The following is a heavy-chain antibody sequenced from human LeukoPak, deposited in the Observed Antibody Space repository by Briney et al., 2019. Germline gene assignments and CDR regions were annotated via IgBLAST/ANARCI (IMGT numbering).Heavy chain of an antibody. V-gene: IGHV4-38-2*01. CDR3: ARMGFGVVPAATIDY. J-gene: IGHJ4*02. Sequence: PSETLSLTCAVSGYSISSGYYWGWIRQPPGKGLAWIEEINHSGSTNYNPSLKSRVTISVDTSKNQFSLKLSSVTAADTAVYYCARMGFGVVPAATIDYWGQGTLVTVSS. D-gene: IGHD2-2*01. CDR1: GYSISSGYY. CDR2: INHSGST.